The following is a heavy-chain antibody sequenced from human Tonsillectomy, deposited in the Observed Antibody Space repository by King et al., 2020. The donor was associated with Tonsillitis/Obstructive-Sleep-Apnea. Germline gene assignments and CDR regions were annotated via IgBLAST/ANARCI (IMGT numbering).Heavy chain of an antibody. J-gene: IGHJ4*02. CDR3: ARYYGDPSPFFDF. CDR2: ISDYNGNT. CDR1: GYTFISYD. Sequence: QLVQSGAEVKKPGASVKVSCKASGYTFISYDITWVRQAPGQGLEWMGWISDYNGNTKYVQEFQGRVTMTTDTSTRTVYMELRSLRSDDTAVYYCARYYGDPSPFFDFWGQGTLVTVSS. D-gene: IGHD4-17*01. V-gene: IGHV1-18*01.